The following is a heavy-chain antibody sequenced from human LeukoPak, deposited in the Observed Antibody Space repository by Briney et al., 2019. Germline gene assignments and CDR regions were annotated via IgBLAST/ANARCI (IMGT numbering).Heavy chain of an antibody. CDR1: GGSISSSCYY. Sequence: SETLSLTCTVSGGSISSSCYYWGWLRQPPGKGLEWIVSIYYSGSTSYNPSLKSRFTISVDTSKNQFSLKLSSVTAADTAVYYCARQFRQQLDLLLVYWCQGTLVTVSS. CDR2: IYYSGST. J-gene: IGHJ4*02. V-gene: IGHV4-39*01. D-gene: IGHD6-13*01. CDR3: ARQFRQQLDLLLVY.